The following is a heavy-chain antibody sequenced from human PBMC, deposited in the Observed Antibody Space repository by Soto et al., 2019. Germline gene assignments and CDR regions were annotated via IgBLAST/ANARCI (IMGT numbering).Heavy chain of an antibody. J-gene: IGHJ4*02. CDR1: GFTVSSNY. CDR3: AGGSPLFY. D-gene: IGHD6-13*01. V-gene: IGHV3-53*04. CDR2: IYSGGRT. Sequence: EVQLVESGGGLVQPGGSLRLSCAASGFTVSSNYMSWVRQAPGKGLEWVSVIYSGGRTYYADSVKGRFTISRHNSKNTRYRQMNSLRAEDTAVDYCAGGSPLFYWGQGTLVTVSS.